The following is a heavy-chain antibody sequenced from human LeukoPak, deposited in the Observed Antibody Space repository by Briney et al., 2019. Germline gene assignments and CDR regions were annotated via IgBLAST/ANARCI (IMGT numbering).Heavy chain of an antibody. CDR1: GFTFSSYG. CDR3: VRVVPGTGSLDF. D-gene: IGHD1-1*01. CDR2: ISSSSSYM. V-gene: IGHV3-21*01. Sequence: GGSLRLSCAASGFTFSSYGVHWVRQAPGKGLEWVSSISSSSSYMFYADSAKGRFTISRDNAKNSLYLQVNSLRAEDTAVYYCVRVVPGTGSLDFWGQGALVTVSS. J-gene: IGHJ4*02.